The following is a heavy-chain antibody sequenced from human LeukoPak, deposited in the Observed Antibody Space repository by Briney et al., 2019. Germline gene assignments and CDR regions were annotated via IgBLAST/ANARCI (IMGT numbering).Heavy chain of an antibody. CDR3: ARDGSVGASPDDY. Sequence: GASAKVSCEASGYTFSGYYMHWVRQAPGQGLEWMGWINPNSGGTNYAQKFQGRVTMTRDTSISTAYMELSRLRSDDTAVYYCARDGSVGASPDDYWGQGTLVTVSS. D-gene: IGHD1-26*01. CDR2: INPNSGGT. CDR1: GYTFSGYY. J-gene: IGHJ4*02. V-gene: IGHV1-2*02.